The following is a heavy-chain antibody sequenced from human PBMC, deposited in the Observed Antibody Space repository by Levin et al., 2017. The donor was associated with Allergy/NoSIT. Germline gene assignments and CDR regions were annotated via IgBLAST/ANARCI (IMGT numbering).Heavy chain of an antibody. Sequence: HSQTLSLTCSVSGGSTRLGGYYWGWIRQHPVKGLEWLGYIYYSGETFYNPSVESRLVISHDTSENQFSLKLTSLTAADTAVYYCVRAQTGYVSPFDFWGPGTLVTVSS. J-gene: IGHJ4*02. D-gene: IGHD3-9*01. V-gene: IGHV4-31*03. CDR3: VRAQTGYVSPFDF. CDR1: GGSTRLGGYY. CDR2: IYYSGET.